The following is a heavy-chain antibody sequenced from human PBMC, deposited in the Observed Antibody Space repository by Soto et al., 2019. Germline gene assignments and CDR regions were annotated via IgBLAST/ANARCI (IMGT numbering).Heavy chain of an antibody. CDR3: ARRMGNHWDDYHFHY. CDR2: ISGTGYSK. J-gene: IGHJ4*02. V-gene: IGHV3-23*01. D-gene: IGHD1-1*01. Sequence: EVQLLESGGDLVQPGGSLRLSCAASGFTFDSFSLSWVRRAPGKGLEWVSGISGTGYSKYYGDSVTGRFTTSRDNSKNTLYLQMNSLRVEDTAVYYCARRMGNHWDDYHFHYWGQGTLVTVSS. CDR1: GFTFDSFS.